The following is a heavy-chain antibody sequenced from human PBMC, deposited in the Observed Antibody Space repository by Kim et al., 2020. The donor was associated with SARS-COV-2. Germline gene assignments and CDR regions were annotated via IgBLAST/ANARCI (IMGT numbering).Heavy chain of an antibody. Sequence: GGSLRLSCAASGFTFSDHGFNWVRQTPGKGLEWVAAISSDGSTSHYIDSVKGRFTISRDNSDNTLHLLMSSLRHDDTGLYYCARGAFYYYVYMDVWGRGT. J-gene: IGHJ6*03. CDR1: GFTFSDHG. D-gene: IGHD3-10*02. CDR2: ISSDGSTS. CDR3: ARGAFYYYVYMDV. V-gene: IGHV3-30*03.